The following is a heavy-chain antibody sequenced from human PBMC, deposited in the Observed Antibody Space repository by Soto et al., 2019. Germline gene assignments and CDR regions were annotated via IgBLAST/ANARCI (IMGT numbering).Heavy chain of an antibody. D-gene: IGHD3-3*01. CDR3: ARSGWSRLEYYFDY. J-gene: IGHJ4*02. CDR1: GGSFSGYY. V-gene: IGHV4-34*01. CDR2: INHSGST. Sequence: QVQLQQWGAGLLKPSETLSLTCAVYGGSFSGYYWSWIRQPPGKGLEWIGEINHSGSTNYNPSLKSRVTISVDTSKNQFSLKLSSVTAADTAVYYWARSGWSRLEYYFDYWGQGTLVTVSS.